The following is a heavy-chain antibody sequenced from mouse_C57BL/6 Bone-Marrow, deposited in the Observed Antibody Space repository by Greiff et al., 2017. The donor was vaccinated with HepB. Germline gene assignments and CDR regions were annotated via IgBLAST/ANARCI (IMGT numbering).Heavy chain of an antibody. D-gene: IGHD2-1*01. V-gene: IGHV1-69*01. CDR3: ARGVYSTFAY. Sequence: VQLQQPGAELVMPGASVKLSCKASGYTFTSYWMHWVKQRPGQGLEWIGEIDPSDSYTNYNQKFKGKSTLTVDKSSSTAYMQLSSLTSEDSAVYYCARGVYSTFAYWGQGTLVTVSA. CDR1: GYTFTSYW. CDR2: IDPSDSYT. J-gene: IGHJ3*01.